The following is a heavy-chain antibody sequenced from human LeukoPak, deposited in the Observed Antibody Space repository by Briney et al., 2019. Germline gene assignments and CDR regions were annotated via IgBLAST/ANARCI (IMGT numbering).Heavy chain of an antibody. J-gene: IGHJ4*02. CDR3: ASALKYSSSWYADNSY. Sequence: SVKVSCKASGGTYSSYAISWVRQAPGQGLEWMGGIIPIFGTANYAQKFQGRVTITADESTSTAYMELSSLRSEDTAVYYCASALKYSSSWYADNSYWGQGTLVTVSS. CDR2: IIPIFGTA. CDR1: GGTYSSYA. V-gene: IGHV1-69*13. D-gene: IGHD6-13*01.